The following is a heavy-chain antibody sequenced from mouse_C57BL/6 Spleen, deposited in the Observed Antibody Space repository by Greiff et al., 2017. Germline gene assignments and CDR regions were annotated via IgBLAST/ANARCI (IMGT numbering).Heavy chain of an antibody. CDR3: ARSSRGNYYGGVGDD. Sequence: QVQLQQPGAEMVRPGSSVKLSCKASGYTFTSYWMHWVKQRPIQGLEWIGNIDPSDSETHYNQKFKDKATFTVDKSSSTAYMQLSSLTSEDSAVYYCARSSRGNYYGGVGDDWGQGTTLTVSS. J-gene: IGHJ2*01. V-gene: IGHV1-52*01. CDR2: IDPSDSET. CDR1: GYTFTSYW. D-gene: IGHD2-1*01.